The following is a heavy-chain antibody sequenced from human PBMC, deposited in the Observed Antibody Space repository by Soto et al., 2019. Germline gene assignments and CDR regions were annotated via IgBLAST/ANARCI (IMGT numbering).Heavy chain of an antibody. D-gene: IGHD6-6*01. Sequence: QVQLVQSGAEVKEPGSSVKVSCKASGGTFANFIMNWVRQTPGQGLEWMGGIVPMFGTATYAEKFKGRVTISATESTSTAYMELTSLRSEDTAVYYCARNGTYSSSLSQYSGMDVWGQGTTVPVS. CDR2: IVPMFGTA. J-gene: IGHJ6*02. V-gene: IGHV1-69*01. CDR1: GGTFANFI. CDR3: ARNGTYSSSLSQYSGMDV.